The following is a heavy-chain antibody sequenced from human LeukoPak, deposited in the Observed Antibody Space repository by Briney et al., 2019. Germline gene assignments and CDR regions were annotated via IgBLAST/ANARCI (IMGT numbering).Heavy chain of an antibody. Sequence: GGSLRLSCAASGFTFSGSAMHWVRQASGKGLEWVGRIRSKANSYATAYAASVKGRFTIYRDDSKNTAYLRMNSLKTEDTAVYYCTRREYLFDYWGQGTLVTVSS. V-gene: IGHV3-73*01. J-gene: IGHJ4*02. D-gene: IGHD2-2*02. CDR3: TRREYLFDY. CDR1: GFTFSGSA. CDR2: IRSKANSYAT.